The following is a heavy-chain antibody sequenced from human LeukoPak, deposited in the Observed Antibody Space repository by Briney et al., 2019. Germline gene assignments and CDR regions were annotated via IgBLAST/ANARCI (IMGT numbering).Heavy chain of an antibody. CDR2: ITSSSSYI. J-gene: IGHJ4*02. V-gene: IGHV3-21*01. CDR1: GFTFSTYS. D-gene: IGHD3-22*01. CDR3: ARDDNSGHVSL. Sequence: PGGSLRLSCAASGFTFSTYSMKWVRQAPGKGLEWVSYITSSSSYIYYADSVKGRFTISRDNAKNSLYLQMNSLRAEDTAVYYCARDDNSGHVSLWGQGTLVIVPS.